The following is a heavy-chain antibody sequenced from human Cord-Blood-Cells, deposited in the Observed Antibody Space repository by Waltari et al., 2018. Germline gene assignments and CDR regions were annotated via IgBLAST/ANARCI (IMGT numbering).Heavy chain of an antibody. CDR2: IIPIFGTA. Sequence: QVQLVHSGAAVKKPGSSVKVSCKSSVGTFSSYAIRWVRHAPVQGLECMGGIIPIFGTANYAQKFQGRVTITADESTSTAYMELSSLRSEDTAVYYCARVSGIVGWYFDLWGRGTLVTVAS. J-gene: IGHJ2*01. V-gene: IGHV1-69*01. CDR3: ARVSGIVGWYFDL. D-gene: IGHD1-26*01. CDR1: VGTFSSYA.